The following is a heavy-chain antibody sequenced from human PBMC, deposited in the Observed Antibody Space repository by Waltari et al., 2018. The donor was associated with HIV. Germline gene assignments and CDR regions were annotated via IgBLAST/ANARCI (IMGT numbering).Heavy chain of an antibody. V-gene: IGHV1-3*01. CDR3: ARDVNYYDSSGDRWFDP. CDR2: INAGNGNT. CDR1: GYTFHSYS. Sequence: VQLVQSVSEVKKPGASVKVSCTAYGYTFHSYSMHCVRQAPAKRLEWMGWINAGNGNTKYSQKFQGRVTITRDTSASTAYMELSSLRSEDTAVYYCARDVNYYDSSGDRWFDPWGQGTLVTVSS. J-gene: IGHJ5*02. D-gene: IGHD3-22*01.